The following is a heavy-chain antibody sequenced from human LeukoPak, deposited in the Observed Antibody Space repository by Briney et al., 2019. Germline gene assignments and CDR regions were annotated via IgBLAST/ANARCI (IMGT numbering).Heavy chain of an antibody. CDR2: IYWSSSGT. D-gene: IGHD4-17*01. CDR3: AREFYGDYVD. CDR1: GFNSEDHA. V-gene: IGHV3-9*02. J-gene: IGHJ4*02. Sequence: GGSLRLSCVVSGFNSEDHAMHWVRQAPGKGLEWVSGIYWSSSGTGYADSVKGRFTVSRDNAKNSLYLQMNSLRAEDTAVYYCAREFYGDYVDWGQGTLVTVSS.